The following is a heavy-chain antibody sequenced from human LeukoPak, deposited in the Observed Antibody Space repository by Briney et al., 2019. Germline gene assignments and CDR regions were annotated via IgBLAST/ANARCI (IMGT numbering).Heavy chain of an antibody. V-gene: IGHV3-48*04. Sequence: SGGSLRLSCAASGFTFSNYNINWVRQAPGKGLEWVSYISNTGGVIYYADSVKGRFTISRDNAKNSLYLQMNSLRAEDTAVYHCAREGGGWFYLDYWGQGTLVTVSS. CDR3: AREGGGWFYLDY. CDR1: GFTFSNYN. CDR2: ISNTGGVI. D-gene: IGHD6-19*01. J-gene: IGHJ4*02.